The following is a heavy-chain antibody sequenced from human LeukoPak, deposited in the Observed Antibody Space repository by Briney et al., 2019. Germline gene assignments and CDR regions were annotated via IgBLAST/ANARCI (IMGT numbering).Heavy chain of an antibody. CDR2: INPNSGGT. CDR3: ATAYCSSTSCYIGY. J-gene: IGHJ4*02. Sequence: ASVKVSCKASGYTFTSYGISWVRQAPGQGLEWMGWINPNSGGTNYAQKFQGRVTMTRDTSISTAYMELSRLRSDDTAVYYCATAYCSSTSCYIGYWGQGTLVTVSS. CDR1: GYTFTSYG. V-gene: IGHV1-2*02. D-gene: IGHD2-2*02.